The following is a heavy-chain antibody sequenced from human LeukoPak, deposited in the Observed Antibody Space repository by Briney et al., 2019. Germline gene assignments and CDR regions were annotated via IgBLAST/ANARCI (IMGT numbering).Heavy chain of an antibody. Sequence: SETLSLTCTVSGGSISSYYWSWIRQPPGKGLEWIGYIYYSGSTNYNPSLKSRVTISVDTSKNQFSLKLSSVTAADTAVYYCAQSKRWSHGGDMDAWGKGTTVTVSS. V-gene: IGHV4-59*01. CDR2: IYYSGST. D-gene: IGHD5-18*01. CDR3: AQSKRWSHGGDMDA. CDR1: GGSISSYY. J-gene: IGHJ6*04.